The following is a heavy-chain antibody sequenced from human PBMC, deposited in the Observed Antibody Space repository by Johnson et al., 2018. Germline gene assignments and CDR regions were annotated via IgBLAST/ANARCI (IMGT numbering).Heavy chain of an antibody. CDR1: GFTFSNFG. CDR3: ATIPAVDMVTTDYGADDGFDI. CDR2: ISGRGSST. V-gene: IGHV3-23*04. J-gene: IGHJ3*02. D-gene: IGHD5-12*01. Sequence: VQLVQSGGGLVQPGGSLRLSCAASGFTFSNFGMTWVRQVPGKGLEWVSTISGRGSSTYYAASVQGRFTISRDNSKNTLFLQMNSRGAEDTAVYYCATIPAVDMVTTDYGADDGFDIWGQGTMVTVSS.